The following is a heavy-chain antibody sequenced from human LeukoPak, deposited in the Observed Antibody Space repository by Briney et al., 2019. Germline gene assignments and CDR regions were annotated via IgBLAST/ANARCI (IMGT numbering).Heavy chain of an antibody. CDR3: ARRLPSYSSSWYGFDP. D-gene: IGHD6-13*01. CDR2: IYPGDSDT. J-gene: IGHJ5*02. CDR1: GYSFTSYW. V-gene: IGHV5-51*01. Sequence: GESLKISCKGSGYSFTSYWIGWVRQMPGKGLEWMGIIYPGDSDTRYSPSFQGQVTISADKSISTAYLQWSSLKASDTAMYYCARRLPSYSSSWYGFDPWGQGTLVTVSS.